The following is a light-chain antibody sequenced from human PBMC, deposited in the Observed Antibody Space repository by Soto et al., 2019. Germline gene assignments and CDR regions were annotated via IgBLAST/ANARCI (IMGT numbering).Light chain of an antibody. CDR1: NIGSKN. Sequence: SYELTQPLSVSVALGQTARITCGGNNIGSKNVHWYQQKPGQAPVLVIYRDSNRPSGIPERFSGSNSGNTATLTISRAQAGHEADYYCQVWDSSTVVFGGGTKLTVL. J-gene: IGLJ2*01. V-gene: IGLV3-9*01. CDR2: RDS. CDR3: QVWDSSTVV.